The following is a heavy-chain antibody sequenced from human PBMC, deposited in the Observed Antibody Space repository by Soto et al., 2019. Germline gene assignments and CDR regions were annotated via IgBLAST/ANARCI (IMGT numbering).Heavy chain of an antibody. D-gene: IGHD2-2*01. V-gene: IGHV3-74*01. CDR1: GFTFSSYW. J-gene: IGHJ6*02. CDR2: INSDGSST. Sequence: HPGGSLRLSCAASGFTFSSYWMHWVRQAPGKGLVWVSRINSDGSSTSYADSVKGRFTISRDNANNTLYLQMNSLRAEDRAVYYCARTPKSYCSSTSCQSPKNYGMDVWGQGTTVTVSS. CDR3: ARTPKSYCSSTSCQSPKNYGMDV.